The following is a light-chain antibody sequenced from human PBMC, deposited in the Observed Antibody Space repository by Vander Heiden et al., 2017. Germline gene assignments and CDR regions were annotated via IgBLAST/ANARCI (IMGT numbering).Light chain of an antibody. CDR1: RRVSSN. Sequence: ETVMTQSPATLSVSPGERATLSCRASRRVSSNWAGYQQKPGQAPSLLIYGTSTRATDIPARCSSSRCGTEFTLIISSLQSEDHAVYYCRQDNNGHSGTFGQGTKVEMK. V-gene: IGKV3-15*01. CDR2: GTS. CDR3: RQDNNGHSGT. J-gene: IGKJ1*01.